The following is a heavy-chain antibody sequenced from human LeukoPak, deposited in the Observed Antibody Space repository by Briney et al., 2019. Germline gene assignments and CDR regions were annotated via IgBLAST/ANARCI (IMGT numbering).Heavy chain of an antibody. CDR3: TTDIGSGSYWFVN. V-gene: IGHV3-15*01. Sequence: GGSLRLSCAASGFIFTNAGMSGVRQAPGKGLEGVGRIKAKSDGGTTDYAGPVKGRFTISRDDSKNTVYLQMNSLRTEDTGVYYCTTDIGSGSYWFVNWGQGTLVTVSS. CDR2: IKAKSDGGTT. CDR1: GFIFTNAG. J-gene: IGHJ4*02. D-gene: IGHD3-10*01.